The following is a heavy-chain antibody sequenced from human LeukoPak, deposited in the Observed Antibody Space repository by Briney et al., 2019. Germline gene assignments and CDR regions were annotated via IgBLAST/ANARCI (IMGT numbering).Heavy chain of an antibody. V-gene: IGHV4-31*03. D-gene: IGHD3-3*01. CDR2: IYYSGST. J-gene: IGHJ4*02. CDR3: ASHRFWGGRSGYSRDY. Sequence: PSQTLSLTCTVSGGSISSGGYYWGWIRQHPGKGLEWIGYIYYSGSTYYNPSLKSRVTISVDTSKNQFSLKLSSVTAADTAVYYCASHRFWGGRSGYSRDYWGQGTLVTVSS. CDR1: GGSISSGGYY.